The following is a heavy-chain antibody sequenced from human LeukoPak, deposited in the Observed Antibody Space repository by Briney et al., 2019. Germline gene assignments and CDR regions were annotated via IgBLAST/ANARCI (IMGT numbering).Heavy chain of an antibody. CDR2: IYTGGST. CDR1: GSTVSSNY. J-gene: IGHJ1*01. V-gene: IGHV3-66*01. D-gene: IGHD2-15*01. CDR3: ARDILFCSGDNCCPKSFQH. Sequence: GGSQTLPCARSGSTVSSNYMSWVSQAPGKGLEWVSFIYTGGSTYYADSVKVRFTISRDNSKNTLYLQMNSLRAEDTAVYYCARDILFCSGDNCCPKSFQHWGRGSLVSLSS.